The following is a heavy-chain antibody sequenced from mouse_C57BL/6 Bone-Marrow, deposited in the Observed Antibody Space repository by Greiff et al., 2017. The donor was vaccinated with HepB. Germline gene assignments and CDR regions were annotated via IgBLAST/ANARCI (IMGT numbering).Heavy chain of an antibody. D-gene: IGHD2-1*01. CDR3: ARAPIYYGKSYWYFDV. CDR2: IWSDGST. V-gene: IGHV2-6*03. J-gene: IGHJ1*03. Sequence: LVAPSQSLSITCTVSGFSLTSYGVHWVRQPPGKGLEWLVVIWSDGSTTYNSALKSRLSISKDNSKSQVFLKMNSLQTDDTAMYYCARAPIYYGKSYWYFDVWGTGTTVTVSS. CDR1: GFSLTSYG.